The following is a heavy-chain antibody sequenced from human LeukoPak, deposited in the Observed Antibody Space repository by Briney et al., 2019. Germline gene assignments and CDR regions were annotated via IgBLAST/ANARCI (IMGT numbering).Heavy chain of an antibody. CDR3: ARADAFDI. J-gene: IGHJ3*02. Sequence: ASVKVSCKASGYSFTSYGITWVRQAPGQGLEWMGRINPNSGDTNYAQKFQGRVTMTRDTSISTAYMELSSLRSDDTAVYYCARADAFDIWGQGTMVTVSS. CDR1: GYSFTSYG. V-gene: IGHV1-2*06. CDR2: INPNSGDT.